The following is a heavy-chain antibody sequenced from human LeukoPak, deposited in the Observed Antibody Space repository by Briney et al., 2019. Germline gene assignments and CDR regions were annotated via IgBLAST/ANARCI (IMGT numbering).Heavy chain of an antibody. V-gene: IGHV3-74*01. CDR3: ARAPSEIGGYYPEYFRH. Sequence: PGGSLRLSCAASGFTFSSYWMHWVRQAPGKGLVWVSRIQSDGSTRYADSVKGRFTVSRDNAKNTVSLQMISLRAEDTGVYYCARAPSEIGGYYPEYFRHWGQGTLVIVSS. D-gene: IGHD3-22*01. J-gene: IGHJ1*01. CDR1: GFTFSSYW. CDR2: IQSDGST.